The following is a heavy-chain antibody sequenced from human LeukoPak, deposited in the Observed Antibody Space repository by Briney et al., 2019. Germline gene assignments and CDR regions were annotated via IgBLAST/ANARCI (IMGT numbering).Heavy chain of an antibody. CDR1: GGSISSSSYY. V-gene: IGHV4-39*01. D-gene: IGHD3-10*01. Sequence: PSETLSLTCTVSGGSISSSSYYWGWIRQPPGKGLGWIGSIYYSGSTYYNPSLKSRVTISVDTSKNQFSLKLSSVTAADTAVYYCARHTPGGMDVWGQGTTVTVSS. CDR3: ARHTPGGMDV. J-gene: IGHJ6*02. CDR2: IYYSGST.